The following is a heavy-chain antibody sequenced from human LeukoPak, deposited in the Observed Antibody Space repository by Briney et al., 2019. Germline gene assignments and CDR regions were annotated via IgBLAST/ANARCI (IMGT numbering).Heavy chain of an antibody. J-gene: IGHJ4*02. D-gene: IGHD4-17*01. Sequence: SVKVSRKASGGTFSSYAISWVRQAPGQGLEWMGGIIPIFGTANYAQKFQGRVTITADESTSTAYMELSSLRSEDTAVYYCASPLSDYGDYEGVFDYWGQGTLVTVSS. CDR2: IIPIFGTA. CDR1: GGTFSSYA. V-gene: IGHV1-69*01. CDR3: ASPLSDYGDYEGVFDY.